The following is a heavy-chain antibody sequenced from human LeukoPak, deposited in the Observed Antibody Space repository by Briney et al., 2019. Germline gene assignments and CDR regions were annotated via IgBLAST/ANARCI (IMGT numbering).Heavy chain of an antibody. CDR3: ARDLRDHSSLFEGVDY. J-gene: IGHJ4*02. V-gene: IGHV3-23*01. D-gene: IGHD1-26*01. CDR1: GFTFSSYA. CDR2: ISGSGGST. Sequence: GGSLRLSCAASGFTFSSYAMSWVRQAPGKGLEWVSAISGSGGSTYYADSVKGRFTISRDNSKNTLYLQMNSLRAEDTAVYYCARDLRDHSSLFEGVDYWGQGTLVTVSS.